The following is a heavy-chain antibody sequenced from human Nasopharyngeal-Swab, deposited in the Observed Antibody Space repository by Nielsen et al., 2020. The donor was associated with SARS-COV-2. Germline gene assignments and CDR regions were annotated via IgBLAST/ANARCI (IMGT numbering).Heavy chain of an antibody. CDR1: RFTFSRWP. D-gene: IGHD2-15*01. CDR3: ASLRADTPDFAY. Sequence: GESLKISCVASRFTFSRWPMHWVRQAPGKGLEWVTVISSDGSDKQYVDSVKGRFTISRDNSKNTLYLQVKSLSADDTGVYYCASLRADTPDFAYLGQGTLVTVSS. V-gene: IGHV3-30*03. CDR2: ISSDGSDK. J-gene: IGHJ4*02.